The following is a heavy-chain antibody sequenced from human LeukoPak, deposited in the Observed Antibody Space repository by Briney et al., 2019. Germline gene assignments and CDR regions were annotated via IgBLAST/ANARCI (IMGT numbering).Heavy chain of an antibody. CDR2: ISYDGSTK. CDR3: AKESGSRSYGAHFPH. Sequence: GGSLRLSCAASGFTFSSYWMYWVRQAPGKGLEWVAVISYDGSTKYYADSVKGRFAISRDNSKSTLYLQMNSLRAEDTAVYYCAKESGSRSYGAHFPHWGQGTLVTVSS. CDR1: GFTFSSYW. J-gene: IGHJ1*01. V-gene: IGHV3-30*18. D-gene: IGHD6-13*01.